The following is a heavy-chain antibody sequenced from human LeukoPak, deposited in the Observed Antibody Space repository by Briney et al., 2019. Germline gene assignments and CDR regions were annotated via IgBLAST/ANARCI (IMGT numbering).Heavy chain of an antibody. CDR2: IRSKANSYAT. J-gene: IGHJ4*02. D-gene: IGHD4-17*01. CDR3: TTPPYGDPKRGY. CDR1: GFTFSGSA. V-gene: IGHV3-73*01. Sequence: GGSLRLSCAASGFTFSGSAMPWVRQASGKGLEWVGRIRSKANSYATAYAASVKGRFTISRDDSKNTAYLQMNSLKTEDTAVYYCTTPPYGDPKRGYWGQGTLVTVSS.